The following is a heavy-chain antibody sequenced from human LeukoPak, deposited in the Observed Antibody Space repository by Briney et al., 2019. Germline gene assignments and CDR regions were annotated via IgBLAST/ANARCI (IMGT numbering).Heavy chain of an antibody. CDR2: IYGRAST. J-gene: IGHJ4*02. D-gene: IGHD3-3*01. CDR3: ARYDSRGSASTKFDY. V-gene: IGHV4-38-2*01. Sequence: PSETLSLTCAVSGYSLGKNYYWGWIRQSPGKELEWIGRIYGRASTSYNPSLMNRVTMSVDTSKNHFSLQLTSVTAADTAVYYCARYDSRGSASTKFDYWGPGIQVTVSS. CDR1: GYSLGKNYY.